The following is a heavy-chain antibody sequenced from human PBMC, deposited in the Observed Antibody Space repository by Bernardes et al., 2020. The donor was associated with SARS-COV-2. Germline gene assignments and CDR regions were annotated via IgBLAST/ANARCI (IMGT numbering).Heavy chain of an antibody. J-gene: IGHJ4*02. V-gene: IGHV4-39*01. D-gene: IGHD3-16*01. CDR2: IGYTGRT. CDR1: GGSISSSSYY. Sequence: SETLSLTCTVSGGSISSSSYYWGWIRQPPGKGLEWIGSIGYTGRTFYNPSLESRVTISVDTSKNQFSLNLRSVTAADTAVYFCARRGYTYTTAPFDFWGQGTLVTVSS. CDR3: ARRGYTYTTAPFDF.